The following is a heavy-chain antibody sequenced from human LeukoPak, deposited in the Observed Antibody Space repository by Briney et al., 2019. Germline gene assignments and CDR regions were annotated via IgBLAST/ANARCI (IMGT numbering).Heavy chain of an antibody. J-gene: IGHJ4*02. V-gene: IGHV4-59*01. Sequence: SETLSLTCTVSGGSISSYYWSWIRQPPGKGLEWIRYIYYSGSTNYNPSLKSRVTISVDTSKNQFSLKLSSVTAADTAVYYCARGGYYYDSSGYYYYFDYWGQGTLVTVSS. CDR1: GGSISSYY. D-gene: IGHD3-22*01. CDR2: IYYSGST. CDR3: ARGGYYYDSSGYYYYFDY.